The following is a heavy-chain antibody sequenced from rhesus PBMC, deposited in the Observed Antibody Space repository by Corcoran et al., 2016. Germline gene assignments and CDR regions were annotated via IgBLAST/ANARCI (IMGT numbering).Heavy chain of an antibody. CDR2: IYWDDDK. J-gene: IGHJ4*01. Sequence: QVTLKESGPALVKPTQTLTLTCTFSGFSLSTSGMGVGWIRQPPGKALEWLASIYWDDDKYYRTALKSRRTISKDTAKNQVVLTMTNMDPVDTATYDCARYGSSLDYFDYWGQGVLVTVSS. CDR1: GFSLSTSGMG. D-gene: IGHD4-29*01. V-gene: IGHV2S1*01. CDR3: ARYGSSLDYFDY.